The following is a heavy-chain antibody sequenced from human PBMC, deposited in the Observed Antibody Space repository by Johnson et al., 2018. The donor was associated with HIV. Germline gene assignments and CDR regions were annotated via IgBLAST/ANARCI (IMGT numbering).Heavy chain of an antibody. Sequence: QVLLVESGGGVVQPGRSLRLSCAASGFTFSSYAMHWVRQAPGKGLEWVAVISYDGSNKYYADSVKGRFTISRDNSKHTLHLQMNSLRAEDTAVYYCAKEPAVGYSGSFSGGFDIWGQGTMVTVSS. D-gene: IGHD1-26*01. CDR2: ISYDGSNK. CDR3: AKEPAVGYSGSFSGGFDI. CDR1: GFTFSSYA. V-gene: IGHV3-30*04. J-gene: IGHJ3*02.